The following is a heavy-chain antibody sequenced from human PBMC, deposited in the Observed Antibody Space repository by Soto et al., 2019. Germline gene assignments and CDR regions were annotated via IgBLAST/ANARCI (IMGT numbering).Heavy chain of an antibody. V-gene: IGHV4-59*01. CDR2: IYYSGST. J-gene: IGHJ3*02. D-gene: IGHD3-22*01. CDR3: ARSYDSRGSRLLLYAFDI. Sequence: SETLSLTCTVFGGSTSSYYWSWIRQPPGKGLEWIGYIYYSGSTNYNPSLKSRVTISVDTSKNQFSLKLSSVTAADTAVYYCARSYDSRGSRLLLYAFDIWGQGTMVTVS. CDR1: GGSTSSYY.